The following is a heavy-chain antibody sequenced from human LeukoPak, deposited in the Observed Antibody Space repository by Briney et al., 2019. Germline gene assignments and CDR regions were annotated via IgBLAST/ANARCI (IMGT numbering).Heavy chain of an antibody. V-gene: IGHV6-1*01. CDR2: TYYRSKWYN. D-gene: IGHD6-19*01. Sequence: SQTLSLTCAISGDSVSSNSAAWNWIRQSPSRGLEWLGRTYYRSKWYNDYAVSVKSRITINPDTSKNQFSLQLNSVTPGDTAVYYCARALGFNVAGPEFDYWGQGTLVTVSS. J-gene: IGHJ4*02. CDR1: GDSVSSNSAA. CDR3: ARALGFNVAGPEFDY.